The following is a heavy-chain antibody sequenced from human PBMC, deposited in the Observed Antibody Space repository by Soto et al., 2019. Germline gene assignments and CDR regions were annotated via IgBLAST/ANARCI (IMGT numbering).Heavy chain of an antibody. Sequence: ASVKVSFKASGYTFTSYGISWVHQAPGQGLEWMGCISAYNGNTNYAQKLQGRVTMTTDTSTSTAYMELRSLRSDDTAVYYCARTWSGYYIFDYWGQGTLVTVSS. D-gene: IGHD3-3*01. CDR3: ARTWSGYYIFDY. V-gene: IGHV1-18*04. CDR2: ISAYNGNT. CDR1: GYTFTSYG. J-gene: IGHJ4*02.